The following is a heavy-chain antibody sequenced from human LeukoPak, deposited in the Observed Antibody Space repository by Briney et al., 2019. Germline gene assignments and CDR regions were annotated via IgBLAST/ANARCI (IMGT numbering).Heavy chain of an antibody. CDR3: ARTNVLSSSWYSCDAFDI. Sequence: SETLSLTCAVSGYSICSGYYWGWIRQPPGKGLEWIGSIYHSGSTYYNPSLKSRVTISVDTSKNQFSLKLSSVTAADTAVYYCARTNVLSSSWYSCDAFDIWGQGTMVTVSS. D-gene: IGHD6-13*01. CDR1: GYSICSGYY. V-gene: IGHV4-38-2*01. J-gene: IGHJ3*02. CDR2: IYHSGST.